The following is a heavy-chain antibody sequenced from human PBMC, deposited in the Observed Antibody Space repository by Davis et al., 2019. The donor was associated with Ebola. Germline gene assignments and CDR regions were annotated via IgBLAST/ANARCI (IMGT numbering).Heavy chain of an antibody. CDR3: ARDRGFITIFGVLGYGMDV. Sequence: SVKVSCKASGYTFTSYYMHWVRQAPGQGLEWMGRIIPILGIANYAQKFQGRITITADKSTSTAYMELSSLRSEDTAVYYCARDRGFITIFGVLGYGMDVWGQGTTVTVSS. CDR2: IIPILGIA. CDR1: GYTFTSYY. D-gene: IGHD3-3*01. J-gene: IGHJ6*02. V-gene: IGHV1-69*04.